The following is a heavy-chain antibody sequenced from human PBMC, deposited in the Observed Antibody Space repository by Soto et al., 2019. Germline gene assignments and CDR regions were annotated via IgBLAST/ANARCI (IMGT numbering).Heavy chain of an antibody. Sequence: QVQLVESGGGVVQPGTSLRLSCAASGFSFSSYAMHWVRQAPGKGLEWVAALWYDGSNQNYAESVKGRFTISRDNSKSTVYLQMNILKAEDTAVYYCARDINDFWSGYLYWGQGTLVTVSS. J-gene: IGHJ4*02. CDR2: LWYDGSNQ. D-gene: IGHD3-3*01. V-gene: IGHV3-33*01. CDR3: ARDINDFWSGYLY. CDR1: GFSFSSYA.